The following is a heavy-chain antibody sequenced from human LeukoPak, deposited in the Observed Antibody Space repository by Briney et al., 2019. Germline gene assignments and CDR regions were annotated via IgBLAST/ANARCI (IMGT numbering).Heavy chain of an antibody. CDR3: ARTVYCSSTSCYDGAFDY. J-gene: IGHJ4*02. CDR2: IYHSGST. V-gene: IGHV4-30-2*01. D-gene: IGHD2-2*01. Sequence: KTSETLSLTCTVSGGSISSGGYYWSWIRQPPGKGLEWIGYIYHSGSTCYNPSLKSRVTISVDRSKNQFSLKLSSVTAADTAVYYCARTVYCSSTSCYDGAFDYWGQGTLVTVSS. CDR1: GGSISSGGYY.